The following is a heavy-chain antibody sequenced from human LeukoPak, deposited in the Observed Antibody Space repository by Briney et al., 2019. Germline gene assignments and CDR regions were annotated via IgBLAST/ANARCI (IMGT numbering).Heavy chain of an antibody. Sequence: ASVKVSCKVSGYTLTELSMHWVRQAPGKGLEWMGGFDPEDGETIYAQKFQGRVTITEDTSTDTAYMELSSLRSEDTAVYYCATVPYRHMIVVNYFDYWGQGTLVTVSS. V-gene: IGHV1-24*01. CDR1: GYTLTELS. CDR2: FDPEDGET. J-gene: IGHJ4*02. CDR3: ATVPYRHMIVVNYFDY. D-gene: IGHD3-22*01.